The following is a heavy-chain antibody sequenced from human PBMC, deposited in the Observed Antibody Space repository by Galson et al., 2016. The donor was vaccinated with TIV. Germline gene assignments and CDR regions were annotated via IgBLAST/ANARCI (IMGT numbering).Heavy chain of an antibody. CDR2: VSYEGSKQ. CDR1: GFIFNDHV. CDR3: AKGPYNNYYMDV. J-gene: IGHJ6*03. V-gene: IGHV3-30-3*01. Sequence: SLRLSCAASGFIFNDHVMHWVRQAPGKGLVWVALVSYEGSKQLYAGSVRGRFTISRDNSKNMVFLQMNSLRPEDTAVYYCAKGPYNNYYMDVWGQGTTVTVSS.